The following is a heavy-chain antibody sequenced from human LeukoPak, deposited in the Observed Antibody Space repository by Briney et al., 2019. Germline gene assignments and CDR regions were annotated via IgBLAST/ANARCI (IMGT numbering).Heavy chain of an antibody. CDR1: GYTFTSYG. Sequence: ASVKVSCKASGYTFTSYGISWVRQAPGQGLEWMGWTSAYNGNTNYAQKLQGRVTMTTDTSTSTAYMELRSLRSDDTAVYYCASPSPNHYYDSSGALGYWGQGTLVTVSS. V-gene: IGHV1-18*01. CDR3: ASPSPNHYYDSSGALGY. CDR2: TSAYNGNT. J-gene: IGHJ4*02. D-gene: IGHD3-22*01.